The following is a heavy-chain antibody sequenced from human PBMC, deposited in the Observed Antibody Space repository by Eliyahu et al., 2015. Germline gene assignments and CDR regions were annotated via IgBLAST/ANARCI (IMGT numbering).Heavy chain of an antibody. D-gene: IGHD3-10*01. CDR3: ARVALAHAGASDY. Sequence: QVLLQESGPGLVKPSQTLSXTCTVSGGSISSSGYYWSWXRHHPGRGLXWIGSNYYTGSASXNPSVKSRVAISIDTSENQFSLKLTSVTAADTAVYYCARVALAHAGASDYWGQGALVTVSS. CDR2: NYYTGSA. V-gene: IGHV4-31*03. CDR1: GGSISSSGYY. J-gene: IGHJ4*02.